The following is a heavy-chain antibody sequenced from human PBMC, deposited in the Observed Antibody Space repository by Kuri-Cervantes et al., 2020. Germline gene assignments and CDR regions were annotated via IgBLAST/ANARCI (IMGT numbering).Heavy chain of an antibody. Sequence: ESLKISCTVSGGSISSYYWSWIRQPPGKGLEWIGYIYYSGSTNYNPSLKSRVTISVDTSKNQFSLKLSSVTAADTAVYYCASEYYYDSSGYYWGQGTLVTVSS. V-gene: IGHV4-59*01. J-gene: IGHJ4*02. CDR3: ASEYYYDSSGYY. D-gene: IGHD3-22*01. CDR2: IYYSGST. CDR1: GGSISSYY.